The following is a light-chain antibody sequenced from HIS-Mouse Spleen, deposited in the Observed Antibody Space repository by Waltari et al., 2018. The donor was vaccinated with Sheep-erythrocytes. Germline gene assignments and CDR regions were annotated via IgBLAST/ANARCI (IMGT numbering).Light chain of an antibody. V-gene: IGLV2-11*01. Sequence: QSALTQPRSVSGSPGQSVTISCTGTSSDGGGYNYAPWYQQHPGKAPKLRIYDVSKRPSGVPDRFSGSKSGNTASLTISGLQAEDEADYYCCSYAGSYNHVFATGTKVTVL. J-gene: IGLJ1*01. CDR1: SSDGGGYNY. CDR2: DVS. CDR3: CSYAGSYNHV.